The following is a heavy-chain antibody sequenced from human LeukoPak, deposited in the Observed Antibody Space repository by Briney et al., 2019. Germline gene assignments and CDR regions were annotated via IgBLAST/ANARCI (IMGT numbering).Heavy chain of an antibody. D-gene: IGHD1-26*01. V-gene: IGHV4-4*07. CDR1: GGSISSYY. CDR3: AKIVGATGVGAFDI. Sequence: PSETLSLTCTVSGGSISSYYWSWTRQPAGKGLEWIGRIYTSGSTNYNPSLKSRVTMSVDTSKNQFSLKLSSVTAADTAVYYCAKIVGATGVGAFDIWGQGTMVTVSS. CDR2: IYTSGST. J-gene: IGHJ3*02.